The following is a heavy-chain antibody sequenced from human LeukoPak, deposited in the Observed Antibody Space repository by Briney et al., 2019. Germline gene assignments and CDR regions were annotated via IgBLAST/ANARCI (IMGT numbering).Heavy chain of an antibody. D-gene: IGHD6-6*01. V-gene: IGHV1-2*02. CDR1: GYTFTDYY. CDR3: ARDTRSYSSSSMVY. J-gene: IGHJ4*02. Sequence: GASVKVSCKASGYTFTDYYIHWVRQAPGQGLEWMGWIDPKSGGTSFAQKFQGRVTMTRDTSISTAYMELSRLRSDDTAVYYCARDTRSYSSSSMVYWGQGTLVTVSS. CDR2: IDPKSGGT.